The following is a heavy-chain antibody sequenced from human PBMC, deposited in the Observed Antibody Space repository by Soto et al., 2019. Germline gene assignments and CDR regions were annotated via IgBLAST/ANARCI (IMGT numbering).Heavy chain of an antibody. CDR2: IYPDDSDT. CDR3: TRHDRSGWYYFDD. CDR1: GYNFTSYW. D-gene: IGHD6-19*01. Sequence: PGESLKISCKAFGYNFTSYWIAWVRQMPGKGLEWMGIIYPDDSDTRYSPSFQGHVTISADKSSSTAYLQWSSLKASDTALYYCTRHDRSGWYYFDDWGQGTLVTVSS. V-gene: IGHV5-51*01. J-gene: IGHJ4*02.